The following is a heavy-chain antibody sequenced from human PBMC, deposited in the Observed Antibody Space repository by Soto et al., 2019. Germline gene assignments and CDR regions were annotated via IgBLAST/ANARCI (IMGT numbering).Heavy chain of an antibody. CDR1: GFTFSRYG. V-gene: IGHV3-30*18. CDR2: ISYDGSNK. J-gene: IGHJ6*02. CDR3: AKGGLEREDYHYYYMDV. Sequence: PGGSLRLSCAASGFTFSRYGMHWVRQAPGKGLEWVAVISYDGSNKYYGDSVKGRFTISRDNSKNTLYLQMNSLRAEDTAVYYCAKGGLEREDYHYYYMDVWGQGTTVTVSS. D-gene: IGHD1-26*01.